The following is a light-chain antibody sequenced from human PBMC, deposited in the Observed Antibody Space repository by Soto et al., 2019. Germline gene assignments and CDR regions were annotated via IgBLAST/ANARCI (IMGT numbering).Light chain of an antibody. V-gene: IGKV3-11*01. CDR1: QSVINY. Sequence: TVFTQSPRTLSLSPGERATVSCRARQSVINYLAWYQQKPGQAPRLLIYDTSNRATGIPARFSGSGSGTDFTLIISSLEPEDFAVYYCQQRANWPLTFGGGAKVDI. CDR2: DTS. J-gene: IGKJ4*01. CDR3: QQRANWPLT.